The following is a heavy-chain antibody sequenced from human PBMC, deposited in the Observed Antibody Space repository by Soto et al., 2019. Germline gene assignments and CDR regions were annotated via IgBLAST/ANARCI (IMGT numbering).Heavy chain of an antibody. Sequence: ASVKVSCKASGYTFTSYYMHWVRQAPGQGLEWMGIINPSGGSTSYAQKFQGRVTMTRDTSTNTVYMELSSLRSEDTAVYYCARVCYYDSSGYCFDYWGQGTLVTVSS. CDR2: INPSGGST. V-gene: IGHV1-46*01. CDR3: ARVCYYDSSGYCFDY. CDR1: GYTFTSYY. D-gene: IGHD3-22*01. J-gene: IGHJ4*02.